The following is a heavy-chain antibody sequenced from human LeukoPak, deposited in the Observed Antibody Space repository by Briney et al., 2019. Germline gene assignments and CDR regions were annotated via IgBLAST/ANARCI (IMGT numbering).Heavy chain of an antibody. J-gene: IGHJ5*02. CDR1: GGSTSSSSYY. CDR2: IYYSGRT. CDR3: ASTDIVVVPAALNHNWFDP. V-gene: IGHV4-39*01. Sequence: SETLSLTCIVSGGSTSSSSYYWGWIRQPPGKGLEWIGTIYYSGRTYYDPSLRSRVTISVDTSKNQFSLKLSSVTAADTAVYYCASTDIVVVPAALNHNWFDPWGQGTLVTVSS. D-gene: IGHD2-2*01.